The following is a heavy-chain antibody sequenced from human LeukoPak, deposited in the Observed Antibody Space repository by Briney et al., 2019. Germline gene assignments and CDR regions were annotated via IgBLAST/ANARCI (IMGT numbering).Heavy chain of an antibody. CDR2: ISIDGTEK. CDR3: ANPQSRGYDYLDY. D-gene: IGHD5-12*01. CDR1: GFIFRNYG. V-gene: IGHV3-30*18. J-gene: IGHJ4*02. Sequence: GGSLRLSCAASGFIFRNYGMHWARQAPGKGLEWVAVISIDGTEKYYADSVKGRFTISRDNSENTLYLQMNSLRGDDTAVYYCANPQSRGYDYLDYWGQGTLVTVSS.